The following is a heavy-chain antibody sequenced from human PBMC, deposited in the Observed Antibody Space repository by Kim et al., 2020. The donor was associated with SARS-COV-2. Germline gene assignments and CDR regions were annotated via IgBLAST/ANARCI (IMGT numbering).Heavy chain of an antibody. D-gene: IGHD2-2*02. CDR3: ARGVVPAAIEAFDI. J-gene: IGHJ3*02. Sequence: SADSVKGRFTISRDNSKNTLYLQMNSLRAEDTAVYYCARGVVPAAIEAFDIWGQGTMVTVSS. V-gene: IGHV3-30*01.